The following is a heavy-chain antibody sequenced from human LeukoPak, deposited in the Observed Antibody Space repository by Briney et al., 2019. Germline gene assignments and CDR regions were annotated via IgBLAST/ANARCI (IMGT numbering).Heavy chain of an antibody. Sequence: GASVKVSCKASGYTFTNYHVHWVRQAPGQGLEWMGIINPSGGSTSYAQKFQGRVTMTRDTSTSTVYMELSSLRSEDTAVYYCARDLGLRGVTNWFDPWGQGTLVTVSS. CDR3: ARDLGLRGVTNWFDP. J-gene: IGHJ5*02. CDR1: GYTFTNYH. D-gene: IGHD3-10*01. V-gene: IGHV1-46*01. CDR2: INPSGGST.